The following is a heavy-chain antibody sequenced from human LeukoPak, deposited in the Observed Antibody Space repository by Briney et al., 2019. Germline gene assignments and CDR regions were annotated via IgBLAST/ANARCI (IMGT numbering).Heavy chain of an antibody. J-gene: IGHJ6*02. CDR2: ISGNALST. Sequence: GGSLRLSCAASGFTFSAYAMNWVRQAPRKGLEWVSAISGNALSTYYAGSVKGRFTISRDNSKNTLYLQMNSLRAEDTAVYFCAKVIMAATHFYYSGMDVWGQGTTVTVSS. D-gene: IGHD2-8*01. CDR1: GFTFSAYA. V-gene: IGHV3-23*01. CDR3: AKVIMAATHFYYSGMDV.